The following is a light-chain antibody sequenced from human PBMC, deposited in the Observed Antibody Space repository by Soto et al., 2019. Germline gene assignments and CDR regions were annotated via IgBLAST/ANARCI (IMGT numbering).Light chain of an antibody. Sequence: QSALTQPPSVSGSPGQSVTISCTGTSSDVGSYNRVSWYQQPPGTAPKLMIYEVSNRPSGVPVRFSGSKSGNTASLTISGLQAEDEADYYCSSYTSSSTFVVFGGGTQLTVL. CDR2: EVS. CDR1: SSDVGSYNR. CDR3: SSYTSSSTFVV. V-gene: IGLV2-18*02. J-gene: IGLJ2*01.